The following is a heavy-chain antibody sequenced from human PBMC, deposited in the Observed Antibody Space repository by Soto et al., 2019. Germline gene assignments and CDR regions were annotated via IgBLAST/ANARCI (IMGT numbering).Heavy chain of an antibody. J-gene: IGHJ4*02. Sequence: GGSLRLSCVASGFTFSGYWMHWVRQVPGKGLVWVSRINSDGSTANYADSVKGRFAISGDNAKNTLYLQMNSLRAEDTAVYYCVRGGRGLDYWGQGILVTVSS. CDR1: GFTFSGYW. D-gene: IGHD2-21*02. V-gene: IGHV3-74*01. CDR2: INSDGSTA. CDR3: VRGGRGLDY.